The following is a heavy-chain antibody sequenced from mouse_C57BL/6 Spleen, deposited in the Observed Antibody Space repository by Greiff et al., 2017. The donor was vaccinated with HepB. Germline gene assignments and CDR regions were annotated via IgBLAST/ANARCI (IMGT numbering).Heavy chain of an antibody. CDR1: GYAFSSYW. CDR3: ARGSNGAY. J-gene: IGHJ3*01. CDR2: MYPGDCDT. D-gene: IGHD2-5*01. V-gene: IGHV1-80*01. Sequence: VQLQQSGAELVKPGASVKISCKASGYAFSSYWMNWVKQRPGQGLERIGQMYPGDCDTNYNGRFKGKATLTADKSSSTAYMQLSSLTAEDSAVYFCARGSNGAYWGQGTLFTVSA.